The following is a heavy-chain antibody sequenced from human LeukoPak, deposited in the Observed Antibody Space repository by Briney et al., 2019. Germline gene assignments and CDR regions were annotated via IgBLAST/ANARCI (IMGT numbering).Heavy chain of an antibody. V-gene: IGHV3-66*02. Sequence: GGSLRLSCAASGFTVSSNYMSWVRQAPGKGLEWVSVIYSGGSTYYADSVKGRFTISRDNSKNTLYLQMNSLRAEDTAVYYCAXDGYYYDSSGYXYYLXYXXQGTXVTVS. CDR3: AXDGYYYDSSGYXYYLXY. D-gene: IGHD3-22*01. J-gene: IGHJ4*02. CDR1: GFTVSSNY. CDR2: IYSGGST.